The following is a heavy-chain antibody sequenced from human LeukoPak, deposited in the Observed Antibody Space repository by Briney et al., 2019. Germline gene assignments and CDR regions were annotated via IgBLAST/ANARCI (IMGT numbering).Heavy chain of an antibody. D-gene: IGHD4-23*01. CDR3: ARGLGLRWQYFDY. V-gene: IGHV4-34*01. J-gene: IGHJ4*02. CDR1: GGSFSGYY. Sequence: ASETLSLTCAVYGGSFSGYYWSWIRQPPGKGLEWIGEMNHSGSTNYNPSLKSRVSISVDTSKNQFSLKLSSVTAADTAVYYCARGLGLRWQYFDYWGQGTLVTVSS. CDR2: MNHSGST.